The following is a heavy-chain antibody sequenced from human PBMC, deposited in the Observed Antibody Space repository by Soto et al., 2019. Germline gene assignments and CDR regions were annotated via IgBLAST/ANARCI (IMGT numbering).Heavy chain of an antibody. Sequence: EVQLVECGGGLVQLGGSLRLSCVVSGFTVSSNYMSWVRQAPGKGLEWVSVISGGDTTYYADSVKGRFTISRDNSKNTLYLQMNSLGGEDTAVYYCARGLLWFGDNLKYFAYWGQGTLVTVSS. CDR2: ISGGDTT. D-gene: IGHD3-10*01. J-gene: IGHJ4*02. CDR3: ARGLLWFGDNLKYFAY. V-gene: IGHV3-66*01. CDR1: GFTVSSNY.